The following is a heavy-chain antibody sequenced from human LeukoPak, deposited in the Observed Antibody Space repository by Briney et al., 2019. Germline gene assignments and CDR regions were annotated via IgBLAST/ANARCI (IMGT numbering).Heavy chain of an antibody. CDR2: INPNSGGT. CDR1: GYTFTGFY. V-gene: IGHV1-2*02. CDR3: ARARRVAIVVLDP. J-gene: IGHJ5*02. D-gene: IGHD2-15*01. Sequence: GASVKVSCKASGYTFTGFYMHWVRQAPGQGLEWLGWINPNSGGTNYAQKFQGRVTMTRDTSISTAYMELSRLRSDDTAVYYCARARRVAIVVLDPWGQGTLVTVSS.